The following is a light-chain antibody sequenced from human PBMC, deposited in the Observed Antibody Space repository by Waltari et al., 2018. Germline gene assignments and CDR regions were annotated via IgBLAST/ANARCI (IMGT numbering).Light chain of an antibody. CDR2: EGT. CDR1: TTDSLTYNL. Sequence: QSALTQPASVSGSPGQSITHSCTGTTTDSLTYNLVSLYQQHPGKAPKLLIFEGTKPPSGVSNRFFASKSGNTASLTISGLQADDEADYHCCSYVSNTYVFGTGTKVTVL. J-gene: IGLJ1*01. V-gene: IGLV2-23*01. CDR3: CSYVSNTYV.